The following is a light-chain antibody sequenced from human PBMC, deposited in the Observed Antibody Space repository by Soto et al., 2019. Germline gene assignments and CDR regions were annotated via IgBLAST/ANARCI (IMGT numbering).Light chain of an antibody. V-gene: IGLV1-44*01. CDR2: SNN. J-gene: IGLJ1*01. Sequence: QSVLTQPPSASGTPGQRVTISCSGSSPNIGSNTVNWYQQLPGTAPKLLIYSNNQRPSGVPDRFSGSKSGTSASLAISGLLSEDEADYYCAAWDDSLNGLYVFGTGTKVTVL. CDR1: SPNIGSNT. CDR3: AAWDDSLNGLYV.